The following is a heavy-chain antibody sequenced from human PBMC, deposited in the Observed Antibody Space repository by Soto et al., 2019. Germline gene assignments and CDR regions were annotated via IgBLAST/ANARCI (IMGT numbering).Heavy chain of an antibody. D-gene: IGHD3-22*01. CDR2: FDPEDGET. J-gene: IGHJ5*02. V-gene: IGHV1-24*01. Sequence: ASVKVSCKVSGYTLTELSMHWVRQAPGKGLEWMGGFDPEDGETIYAQKFQGRVTMTEDTSTDTAYMEMSSLRSEDTAVFYCATFSISPYYYDSSGPSVPGWFDPWGQGTLVTVSS. CDR1: GYTLTELS. CDR3: ATFSISPYYYDSSGPSVPGWFDP.